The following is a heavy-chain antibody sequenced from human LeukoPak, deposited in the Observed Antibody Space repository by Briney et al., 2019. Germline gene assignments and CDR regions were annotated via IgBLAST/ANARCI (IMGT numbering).Heavy chain of an antibody. Sequence: GASVKVSCKVSGYTLTELSMHWVRQAPVKGLEWMGGFDPEDGETIYAQKFQGRVTMTEDTSTDTAYMELSSLRSEDTAVYYCATARRYCSGGSCAFDYWGQGTLVTVSS. CDR1: GYTLTELS. CDR2: FDPEDGET. J-gene: IGHJ4*02. CDR3: ATARRYCSGGSCAFDY. D-gene: IGHD2-15*01. V-gene: IGHV1-24*01.